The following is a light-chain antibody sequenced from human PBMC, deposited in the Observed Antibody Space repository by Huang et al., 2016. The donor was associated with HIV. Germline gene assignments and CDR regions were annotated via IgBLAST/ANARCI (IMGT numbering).Light chain of an antibody. CDR1: PNINNY. V-gene: IGKV3-11*01. CDR2: DSF. CDR3: QQRGAWPLT. Sequence: DIVLTQSPATLSLSPGQRATLSCRDSPNINNYLCWYQQKPGQAPRLLIYDSFNRATGIPARFSGSGSGTDFTLTINTLEPEDFAVYYCQQRGAWPLTFGGGTKVEIK. J-gene: IGKJ4*01.